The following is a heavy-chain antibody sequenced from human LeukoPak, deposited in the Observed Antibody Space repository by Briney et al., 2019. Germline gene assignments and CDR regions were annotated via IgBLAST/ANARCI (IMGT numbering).Heavy chain of an antibody. D-gene: IGHD6-19*01. CDR1: GYSFTSYW. V-gene: IGHV5-51*01. CDR2: IYPGDSDT. Sequence: GESLKISCKGSGYSFTSYWIGWVRQMPGKGLDWMGIIYPGDSDTRYSPSFQGQVTISADKSISTAYLQRSSLKASDTAMYYCARSTYSSGWYRSRYYYGMDVWGQGTTVTVSS. CDR3: ARSTYSSGWYRSRYYYGMDV. J-gene: IGHJ6*02.